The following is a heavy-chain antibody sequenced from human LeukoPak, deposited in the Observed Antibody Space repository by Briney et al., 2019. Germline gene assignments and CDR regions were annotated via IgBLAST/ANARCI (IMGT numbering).Heavy chain of an antibody. CDR2: ISSTSSSI. CDR1: GFTFSSYS. CDR3: ARDPPSRGTRYFDY. Sequence: GGSLRLSCAASGFTFSSYSMNWVRQAPGTGLEWVSSISSTSSSITYADSVKGRFTISRDNANNSMYLQMDSLRAEDTAVYYCARDPPSRGTRYFDYWGQGTLVTVPS. V-gene: IGHV3-21*01. D-gene: IGHD3-16*01. J-gene: IGHJ4*02.